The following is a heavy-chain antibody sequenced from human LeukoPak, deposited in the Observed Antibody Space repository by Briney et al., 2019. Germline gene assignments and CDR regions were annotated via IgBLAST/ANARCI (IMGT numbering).Heavy chain of an antibody. CDR1: GGTFSSYA. CDR2: IIPIFGTA. J-gene: IGHJ6*03. Sequence: GASVKVSCKASGGTFSSYAISWGRQAPGQGLEWMGGIIPIFGTANYAQKFQGRVTITADESTSTAYMELSSLRSEDTAVYYCARNYYDSSGYSGYYYMDVWGKGTTVTISS. V-gene: IGHV1-69*13. D-gene: IGHD3-22*01. CDR3: ARNYYDSSGYSGYYYMDV.